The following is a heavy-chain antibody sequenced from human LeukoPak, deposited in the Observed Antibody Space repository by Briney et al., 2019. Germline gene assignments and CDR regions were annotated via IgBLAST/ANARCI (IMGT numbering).Heavy chain of an antibody. Sequence: KPSETLSLTCAVCGGSFSDYYWSWIRQPPGKGLEWIGEINHSGSTNYNPSLKSRVTISVDTSKNQFSLKLSSVTAADTAVYYCARERAYGDYPDAFDIWGQGTMVTVSS. V-gene: IGHV4-34*01. CDR2: INHSGST. CDR3: ARERAYGDYPDAFDI. J-gene: IGHJ3*02. CDR1: GGSFSDYY. D-gene: IGHD4-17*01.